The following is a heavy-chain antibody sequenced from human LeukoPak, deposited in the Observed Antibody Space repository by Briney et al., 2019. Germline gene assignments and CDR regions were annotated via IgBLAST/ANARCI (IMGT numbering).Heavy chain of an antibody. D-gene: IGHD3-22*01. CDR3: ARGHTYYYDSSGYYRAFYFDY. Sequence: GGSLRLSCAASGFTFSSYAMSWVRQAPGKGLVWVSRINSDGSSTSYADSVKGRFTISRDNAKNTLYLQMNSLRAEDTAVYYCARGHTYYYDSSGYYRAFYFDYWGQGTLVTVSS. CDR2: INSDGSST. V-gene: IGHV3-74*01. CDR1: GFTFSSYA. J-gene: IGHJ4*02.